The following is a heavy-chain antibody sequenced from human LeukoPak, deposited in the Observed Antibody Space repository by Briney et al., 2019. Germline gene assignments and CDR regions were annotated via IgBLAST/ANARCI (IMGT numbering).Heavy chain of an antibody. CDR2: IYYSGST. D-gene: IGHD7-27*01. V-gene: IGHV4-61*01. CDR3: AREWGPYKYYFDY. J-gene: IGHJ4*02. Sequence: SETLSLTCTVSGGSVSSGSYYWSWIRQPPGKGLEWIGYIYYSGSTNCNPSLKSRVTISVDTSKNQFSLKLSSVTAADTAVYYCAREWGPYKYYFDYWGQGTLVTVSS. CDR1: GGSVSSGSYY.